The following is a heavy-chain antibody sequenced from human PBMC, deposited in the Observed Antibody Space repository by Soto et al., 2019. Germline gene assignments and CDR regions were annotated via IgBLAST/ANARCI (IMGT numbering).Heavy chain of an antibody. D-gene: IGHD2-21*01. J-gene: IGHJ5*02. Sequence: QVQLQESGPGLVKPSQTLSLTCTVSGDSISRGGYYWNWLRQHPRKGLEWIGYIYHSGSTIYNPSLKSRVTISVDTSKNRLSVEVRNVTAADTAVYYCARDRAGAYGLGWFDPWGQGILVTVSS. CDR2: IYHSGST. CDR3: ARDRAGAYGLGWFDP. V-gene: IGHV4-31*03. CDR1: GDSISRGGYY.